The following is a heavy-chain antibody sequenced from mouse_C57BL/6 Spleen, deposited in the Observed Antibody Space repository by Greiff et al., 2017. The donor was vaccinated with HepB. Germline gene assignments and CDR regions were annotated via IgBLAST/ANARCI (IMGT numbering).Heavy chain of an antibody. CDR2: RSYDGSN. D-gene: IGHD2-5*01. V-gene: IGHV3-6*01. J-gene: IGHJ4*01. CDR3: ALYSNYDAMDY. Sequence: EVKLMESGPGLVKPSQSLSLTCSVTGYSITCGYYWNRIRQSPGNNLEWMGYRSYDGSNNYNPSLKNRISIARDTSKNQFFLKLNSVTTEDTATYYCALYSNYDAMDYWGQGTSVTVSS. CDR1: GYSITCGYY.